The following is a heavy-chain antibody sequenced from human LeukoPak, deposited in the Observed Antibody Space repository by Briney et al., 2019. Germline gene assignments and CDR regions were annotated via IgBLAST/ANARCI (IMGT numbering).Heavy chain of an antibody. V-gene: IGHV3-21*01. Sequence: PGGSLRLSCAASGFIFSSYGMNWVRQAPGKGLDCVSSISSGADYIYYGDSVRGRFTISRDNAKKSLYLQMNNLRAEDTALYYCATDKPEAWPMRIFDYWGQGTLVTVSS. CDR1: GFIFSSYG. D-gene: IGHD1-14*01. CDR3: ATDKPEAWPMRIFDY. J-gene: IGHJ4*02. CDR2: ISSGADYI.